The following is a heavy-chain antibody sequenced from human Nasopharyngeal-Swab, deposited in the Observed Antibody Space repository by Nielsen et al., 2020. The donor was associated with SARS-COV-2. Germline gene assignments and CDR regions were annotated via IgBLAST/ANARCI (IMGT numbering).Heavy chain of an antibody. CDR2: ISSSSSTI. V-gene: IGHV3-48*02. D-gene: IGHD6-13*01. J-gene: IGHJ6*02. Sequence: GESLKISCAASGFTFSSYSMNWVRQAPGKGLEWVSYISSSSSTIYYADSVKGRFTISRDNAKNSLYLQMNSLRDEDTAVYYCARDPQYSSIWSYYYYYGMDVWGQGTTVTVSS. CDR3: ARDPQYSSIWSYYYYYGMDV. CDR1: GFTFSSYS.